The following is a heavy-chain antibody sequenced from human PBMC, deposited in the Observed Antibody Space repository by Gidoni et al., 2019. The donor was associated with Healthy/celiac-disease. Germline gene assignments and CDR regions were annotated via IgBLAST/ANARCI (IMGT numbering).Heavy chain of an antibody. CDR2: INPNSGGT. V-gene: IGHV1-2*02. D-gene: IGHD3-10*01. Sequence: QVQLVQSGAEVKTPGASVKVSCKASGYTFTGYYMHWVRQAPGQGLEWMGWINPNSGGTNYAQKFQGRVTMTRDTSISTAYMELSRLRSDDTAVYYCARIDDDGSGSYPAAFDYWGQGTLVTVSS. CDR1: GYTFTGYY. CDR3: ARIDDDGSGSYPAAFDY. J-gene: IGHJ4*02.